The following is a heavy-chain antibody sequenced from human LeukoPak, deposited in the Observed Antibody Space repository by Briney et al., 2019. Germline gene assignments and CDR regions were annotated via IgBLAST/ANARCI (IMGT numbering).Heavy chain of an antibody. V-gene: IGHV3-30-3*01. D-gene: IGHD3-10*01. J-gene: IGHJ4*02. CDR3: ARATYGSGPFDY. CDR2: IPYDGSNK. Sequence: GGSLRLSCAASGFTFSSYAMHWVRQAPGKGLEWVAVIPYDGSNKYYADSVKGRFTISRDNSKNTLYLQMNSLRAVDTAVYYRARATYGSGPFDYWGQGTLVTVSS. CDR1: GFTFSSYA.